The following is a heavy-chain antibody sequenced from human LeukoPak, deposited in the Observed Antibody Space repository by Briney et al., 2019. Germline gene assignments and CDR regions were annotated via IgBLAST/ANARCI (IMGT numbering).Heavy chain of an antibody. D-gene: IGHD3-16*01. CDR3: ARDQGEFSHFDY. CDR1: GFTVSSNY. V-gene: IGHV3-66*02. J-gene: IGHJ4*02. CDR2: IYSGGST. Sequence: GGSLRLSCAASGFTVSSNYMSWVRQAPGKGLEWVSVIYSGGSTYYADSVKGRFTISRDNSKNTLYLQMNSLRAEDTAVYYCARDQGEFSHFDYWGQGTLVTVSS.